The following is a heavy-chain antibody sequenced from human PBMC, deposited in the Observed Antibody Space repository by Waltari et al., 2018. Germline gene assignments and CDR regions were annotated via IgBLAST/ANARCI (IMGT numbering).Heavy chain of an antibody. CDR3: ARGGGGDWEWFDP. D-gene: IGHD2-21*02. J-gene: IGHJ5*02. Sequence: QVQLQESGPSLLKPSETLSLICTVSGGSISGFYWRWVRQPPGKGLDWIGYIYYTGSTNFNPALKCRVTMSVDTSKNQFSLTLSSVTAADTAFYYCARGGGGDWEWFDPWGQGTLVTVSS. CDR2: IYYTGST. V-gene: IGHV4-59*01. CDR1: GGSISGFY.